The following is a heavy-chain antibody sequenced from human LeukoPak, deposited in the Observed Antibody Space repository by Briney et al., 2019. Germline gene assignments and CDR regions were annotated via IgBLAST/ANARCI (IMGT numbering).Heavy chain of an antibody. D-gene: IGHD4/OR15-4a*01. Sequence: ASVKVSCKASRYTFTSYDINWVRQATGQGLEWMGWMNPNSGNTGYAEKFQGRVTMTRNTSISTAYMELSSLRSEDTAVYYCARRNYGSNRWFDPWGQGTLVTVPS. V-gene: IGHV1-8*01. CDR2: MNPNSGNT. J-gene: IGHJ5*02. CDR3: ARRNYGSNRWFDP. CDR1: RYTFTSYD.